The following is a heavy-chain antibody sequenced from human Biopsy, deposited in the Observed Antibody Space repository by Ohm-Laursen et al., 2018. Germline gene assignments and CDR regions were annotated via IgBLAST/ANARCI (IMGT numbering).Heavy chain of an antibody. V-gene: IGHV3-33*01. CDR3: ARAYEKNSCDL. CDR2: IWFDETNN. CDR1: GFTLNKHG. J-gene: IGHJ4*02. Sequence: SLRLSCTASGFTLNKHGMHWVRQAPGKGLEWVAVIWFDETNNHYADSVKGRFTISRDNSKNTVYLQMDSLRVEDTAVYYCARAYEKNSCDLWGQGTLVTVSS. D-gene: IGHD3-22*01.